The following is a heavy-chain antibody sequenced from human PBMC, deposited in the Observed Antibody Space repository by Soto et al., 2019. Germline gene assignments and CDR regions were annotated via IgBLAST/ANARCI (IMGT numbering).Heavy chain of an antibody. CDR1: GSSFSSYW. Sequence: EVQLVESGGGLVQPGGSLRLSCAASGSSFSSYWMHWVRQGPGKGLVWVSRIINDGSDTTYADSVKGRFTISRDNAKNTVSLQMNSLRAEDTGVYYCACQGTSGSYSYWGQGTLVTVSS. CDR2: IINDGSDT. V-gene: IGHV3-74*01. CDR3: ACQGTSGSYSY. J-gene: IGHJ4*02. D-gene: IGHD1-26*01.